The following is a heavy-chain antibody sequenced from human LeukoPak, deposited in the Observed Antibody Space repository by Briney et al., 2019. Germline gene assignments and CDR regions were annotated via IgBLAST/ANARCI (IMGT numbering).Heavy chain of an antibody. V-gene: IGHV3-30*18. J-gene: IGHJ4*02. CDR2: ISYDGSNK. D-gene: IGHD2-2*01. CDR1: GFTFSSYG. CDR3: ANSAPANEYCSSTSCLT. Sequence: PGGSLRLSCAASGFTFSSYGMHWVRQAPGKGLEWVAVISYDGSNKYYADSVKGRFTISRDNSKNTLYLQMNSLRAEDTAVYYCANSAPANEYCSSTSCLTWGQGTLVTVSS.